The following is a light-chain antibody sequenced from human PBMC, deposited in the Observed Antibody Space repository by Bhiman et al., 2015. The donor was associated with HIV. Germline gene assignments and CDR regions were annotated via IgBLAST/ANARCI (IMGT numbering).Light chain of an antibody. Sequence: GPGQRVTISCTGNSSNLGAGYDVQWYRQVPGTAPNLIIYGNSNRPSGVPDRFSGSKSGTSASLTITGLQAEDEADYFCQSYDSGLSALVFGGGTKVTVL. CDR1: SSNLGAGYD. J-gene: IGLJ1*01. V-gene: IGLV1-40*01. CDR2: GNS. CDR3: QSYDSGLSALV.